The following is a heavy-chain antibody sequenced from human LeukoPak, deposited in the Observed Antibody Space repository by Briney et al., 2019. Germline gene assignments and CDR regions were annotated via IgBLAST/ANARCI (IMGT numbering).Heavy chain of an antibody. J-gene: IGHJ4*02. CDR2: IGGSGAST. D-gene: IGHD3-9*01. CDR1: GLMFSSNW. Sequence: GGSLRLSYAASGLMFSSNWMSWVRQAPGKGLECVSVIGGSGASTYYVDSVKGRFTISRDNSKNTLYLQMNTLRAEDTAVYYCAKRDILTGYSPDWGQGTLVTVSS. V-gene: IGHV3-23*01. CDR3: AKRDILTGYSPD.